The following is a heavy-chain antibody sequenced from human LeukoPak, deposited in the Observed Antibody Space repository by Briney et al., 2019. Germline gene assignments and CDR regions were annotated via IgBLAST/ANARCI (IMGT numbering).Heavy chain of an antibody. J-gene: IGHJ3*02. CDR2: IYYSGST. V-gene: IGHV4-59*13. CDR1: GGPISSYY. CDR3: ARERREGYCSSTSCYRGNAFDI. D-gene: IGHD2-2*02. Sequence: SETLSLTCTVSGGPISSYYWSWIRRPPGEGLEWIGYIYYSGSTNYNPSLKSRVTISVDTSKNQFSLKLSSVTAADTAVYYCARERREGYCSSTSCYRGNAFDIWGQGTMVTVSS.